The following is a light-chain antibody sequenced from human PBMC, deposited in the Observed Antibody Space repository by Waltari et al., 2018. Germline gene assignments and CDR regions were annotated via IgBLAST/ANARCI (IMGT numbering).Light chain of an antibody. J-gene: IGKJ4*01. Sequence: DIQMTKSPSSVSASVGDRVIITCRESQTISRWSAWYQQRPGEAPKLLIYATSSLYTGVPSRFSGTGSGTDFTLTINTLQPEDFATYYCQQADSFPLSFGGGTKVEMK. CDR2: ATS. CDR3: QQADSFPLS. CDR1: QTISRW. V-gene: IGKV1-12*01.